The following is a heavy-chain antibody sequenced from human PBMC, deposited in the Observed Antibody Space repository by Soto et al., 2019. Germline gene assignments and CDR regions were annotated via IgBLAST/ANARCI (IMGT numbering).Heavy chain of an antibody. J-gene: IGHJ4*02. V-gene: IGHV3-7*03. CDR1: GFTFSGYW. CDR2: IKHDGSVQ. D-gene: IGHD4-4*01. CDR3: ARATYSNAWYRFDL. Sequence: GGSLRLSCEASGFTFSGYWMSWVRQAPGKGLGWVADIKHDGSVQYYVDSVKGRFTISRDNAKKLLYLQMNGLRAEDTALYYCARATYSNAWYRFDLWGQGTLVTVSS.